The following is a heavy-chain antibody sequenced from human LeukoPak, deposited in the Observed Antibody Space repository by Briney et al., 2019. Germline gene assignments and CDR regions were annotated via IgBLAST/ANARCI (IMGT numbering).Heavy chain of an antibody. J-gene: IGHJ5*02. V-gene: IGHV4-30-2*01. CDR2: IYHSGST. CDR1: GGSISSGGYS. Sequence: SETLSLTCAVSGGSISSGGYSWSWIRQPPGKGLEWIGYIYHSGSTYYNPSLKSRVTISVDRSKNQFSLKLSSVTAADTAVYYCARESSNFNWFDPWGQGTLVTVSS. CDR3: ARESSNFNWFDP. D-gene: IGHD6-13*01.